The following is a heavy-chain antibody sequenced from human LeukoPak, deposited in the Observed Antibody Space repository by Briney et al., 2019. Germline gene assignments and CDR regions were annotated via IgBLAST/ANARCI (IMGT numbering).Heavy chain of an antibody. CDR2: ISYDGSNK. CDR3: ARLPYGDYATHWFDP. V-gene: IGHV3-30*04. D-gene: IGHD4-17*01. J-gene: IGHJ5*02. CDR1: GFTFSSYA. Sequence: HPGGSLRLSCAASGFTFSSYAMHWVRQAPGKGLEWVAVISYDGSNKYYADSVKGRFTISRDNSKNTLYLQMNSLRAEDTAVYYCARLPYGDYATHWFDPWGQGTLVTVSS.